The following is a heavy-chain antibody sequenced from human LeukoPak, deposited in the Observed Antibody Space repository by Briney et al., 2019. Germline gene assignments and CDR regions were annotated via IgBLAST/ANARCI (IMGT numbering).Heavy chain of an antibody. CDR3: AREGAALRYFDWLSYNDAFDI. CDR2: INPNSGGT. J-gene: IGHJ3*02. V-gene: IGHV1-2*02. CDR1: GGTFSSYA. D-gene: IGHD3-9*01. Sequence: ASVKVSCKASGGTFSSYAISWVRQAPGQGLEWMGWINPNSGGTNYAQKFQGRVTITRDTSISTAYMELSRLRSDDTAVYYCAREGAALRYFDWLSYNDAFDIWGQGTMVTVSS.